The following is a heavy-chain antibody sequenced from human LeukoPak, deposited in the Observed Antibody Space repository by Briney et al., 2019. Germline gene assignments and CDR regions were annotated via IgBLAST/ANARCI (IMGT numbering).Heavy chain of an antibody. J-gene: IGHJ5*02. CDR3: SGSSWYVPGWFDP. CDR1: GFTFSNAW. D-gene: IGHD6-13*01. CDR2: IKSKTDGGTT. Sequence: PGGSLRLSCAASGFTFSNAWMSWVSQAPGKGLEWVGRIKSKTDGGTTDYAAPVKGRFTISRDDSKNTLYLQMNSLKTEDTAVYYCSGSSWYVPGWFDPWGQGTLVTVSS. V-gene: IGHV3-15*01.